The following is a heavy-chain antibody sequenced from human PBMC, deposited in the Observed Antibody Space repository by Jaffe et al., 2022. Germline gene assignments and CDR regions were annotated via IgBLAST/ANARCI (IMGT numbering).Heavy chain of an antibody. V-gene: IGHV1-46*01. D-gene: IGHD3-22*01. Sequence: QVQLVQSGAEVKKPGASVKVSCKASGYTFTSYYMHWVRQAPGQGLEWMGIINPSGGSTSYAQKFQGRVTMTRDTSTSTVYMELSSLRSEDTAVYYCARGSYYYDSSGYYHPPQDDYWGQGTLVTVSS. CDR3: ARGSYYYDSSGYYHPPQDDY. CDR1: GYTFTSYY. J-gene: IGHJ4*02. CDR2: INPSGGST.